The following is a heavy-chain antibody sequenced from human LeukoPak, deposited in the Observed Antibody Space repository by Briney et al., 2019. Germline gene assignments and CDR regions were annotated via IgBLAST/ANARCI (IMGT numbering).Heavy chain of an antibody. J-gene: IGHJ4*02. Sequence: SETLSLTCTVSGGSISSYYWSWIRQPPGKGLEWIGYIYYSGSTNYNPSLKSRVTISVDTSKNQFSLKLSSVTAADTAVYYCARGPEMAALYFDYWGQGTLVTVSS. D-gene: IGHD5-24*01. CDR2: IYYSGST. V-gene: IGHV4-59*01. CDR1: GGSISSYY. CDR3: ARGPEMAALYFDY.